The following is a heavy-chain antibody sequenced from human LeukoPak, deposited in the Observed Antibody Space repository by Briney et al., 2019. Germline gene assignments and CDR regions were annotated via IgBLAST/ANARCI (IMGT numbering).Heavy chain of an antibody. CDR3: AKRGVVIRVILVGFHKEAYYFDS. D-gene: IGHD3-22*01. V-gene: IGHV3-23*01. Sequence: GGSLRLSCAASGITLSNYGMSWVRQAPGKGLEWVAGISDRGSRTNYADSVKGRFTISTDHPKNTLYLQMNSLRAEDTAVYFCAKRGVVIRVILVGFHKEAYYFDSWGQGALVTVSS. CDR1: GITLSNYG. CDR2: ISDRGSRT. J-gene: IGHJ4*02.